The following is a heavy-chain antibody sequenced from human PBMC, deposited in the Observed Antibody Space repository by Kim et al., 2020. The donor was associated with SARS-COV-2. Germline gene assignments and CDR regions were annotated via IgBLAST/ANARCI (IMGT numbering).Heavy chain of an antibody. CDR1: GGSISGYY. Sequence: SETLSLTCTVSGGSISGYYWSWIRQPPGKGLEWIGYVSYSGSTNYNPSLKSRVTISVDTSKNQFSLNLSSVTAADTAVYHCARASRGYSYGPFDYWGQGALFTVSS. V-gene: IGHV4-59*01. J-gene: IGHJ4*02. CDR3: ARASRGYSYGPFDY. D-gene: IGHD5-18*01. CDR2: VSYSGST.